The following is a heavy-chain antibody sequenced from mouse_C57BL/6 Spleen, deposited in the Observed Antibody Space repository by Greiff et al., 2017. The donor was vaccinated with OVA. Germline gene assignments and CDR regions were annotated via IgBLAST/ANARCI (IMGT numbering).Heavy chain of an antibody. CDR3: ARGDDYDEFAY. V-gene: IGHV1-85*01. CDR2: IYPRDGST. D-gene: IGHD2-4*01. Sequence: QVQLKESGPELVKPGASVKLSCKASGYTFTSYEINWVKQRPGQGLEWIGWIYPRDGSTKYNEKFKGKATLTVDTSSSTAYMELHSLTSEDSAVYFCARGDDYDEFAYWGQGTLVTVSA. J-gene: IGHJ3*01. CDR1: GYTFTSYE.